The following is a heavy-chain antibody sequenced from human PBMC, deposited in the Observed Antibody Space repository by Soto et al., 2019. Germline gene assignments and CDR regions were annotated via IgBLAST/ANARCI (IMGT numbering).Heavy chain of an antibody. D-gene: IGHD6-6*01. Sequence: GGSLRPSYEASGFTFSSYPMSWVRQAPGKGLEWISGITGGATNTYYADSVKGRITISRDNSKNTLYLQLNSLRAEDTAVYYCAKEAARPGPCDSWGQGTLVTVSS. CDR2: ITGGATNT. CDR1: GFTFSSYP. CDR3: AKEAARPGPCDS. J-gene: IGHJ4*02. V-gene: IGHV3-23*01.